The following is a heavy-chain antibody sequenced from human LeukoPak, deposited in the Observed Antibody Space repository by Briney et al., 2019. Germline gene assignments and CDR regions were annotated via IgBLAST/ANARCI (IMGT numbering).Heavy chain of an antibody. CDR3: AKSQWLVKSFDY. CDR1: GFTFSSYG. CDR2: ISGSGGST. D-gene: IGHD6-19*01. Sequence: GGSLRLSCAASGFTFSSYGMSWVRQAPGKGLEWVSAISGSGGSTYYADSVKGRFTISRDNSKNTLYLQMNSLRAEDTAVYYCAKSQWLVKSFDYWGQGTLVTVSS. J-gene: IGHJ4*02. V-gene: IGHV3-23*01.